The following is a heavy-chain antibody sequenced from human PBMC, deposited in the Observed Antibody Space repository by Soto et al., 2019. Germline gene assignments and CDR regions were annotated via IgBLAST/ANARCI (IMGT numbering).Heavy chain of an antibody. CDR2: ISYDGSNK. J-gene: IGHJ5*02. Sequence: QVQLVESGGGVVQPGRSLRLSCAASGFTFSSYGMHWVRQAPGKGLEWVAVISYDGSNKYYADSVKGRFTISRDNSKNTLYLQMNSLRAEDTAVYYCAKEGTPAWCDPWGQGTLVTVSS. V-gene: IGHV3-30*18. CDR3: AKEGTPAWCDP. D-gene: IGHD2-15*01. CDR1: GFTFSSYG.